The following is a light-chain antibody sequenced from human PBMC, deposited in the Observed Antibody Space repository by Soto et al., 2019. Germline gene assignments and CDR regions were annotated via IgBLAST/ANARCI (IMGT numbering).Light chain of an antibody. CDR1: LDIRGY. J-gene: IGKJ4*01. V-gene: IGKV1-9*01. Sequence: DIQLTQSPSFLSASVGDRVTITCRASLDIRGYLAWYQQKPGKVPRLLIYSASTLQSGVPSRFSGSGSGTEFTLTISSLQSEDFATYYCLQYSGYVPAFGGGTKVDIK. CDR2: SAS. CDR3: LQYSGYVPA.